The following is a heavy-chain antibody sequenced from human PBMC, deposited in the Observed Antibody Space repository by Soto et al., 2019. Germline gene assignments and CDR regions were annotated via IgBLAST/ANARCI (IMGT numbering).Heavy chain of an antibody. CDR3: ARAAGFWGSYRLYYFDY. V-gene: IGHV4-4*02. CDR1: GGSVSSSNW. Sequence: QVQLQESGPGLVKPSGTLSLTCAVSGGSVSSSNWWSWVRQPPGKVLEWIGEIYHSGSTNYNPSLKSRVPIAVDKSKNQFSLKLSSVTAADTAVYYCARAAGFWGSYRLYYFDYWGQGTLVTVSS. J-gene: IGHJ4*02. D-gene: IGHD3-16*02. CDR2: IYHSGST.